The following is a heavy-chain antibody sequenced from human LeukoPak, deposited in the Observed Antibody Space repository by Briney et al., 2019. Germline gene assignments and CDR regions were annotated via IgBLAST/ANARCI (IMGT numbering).Heavy chain of an antibody. Sequence: SETLSLTCTVSGGSISSYYWSWIRQPPGKGLEWIGYIYYSGSTNYNPSLKSRVTISVDTSKNQFSLELCSVTAADTAVYYCARGPTAMVTIDYWGQGTLVTVSS. D-gene: IGHD5-18*01. CDR1: GGSISSYY. CDR3: ARGPTAMVTIDY. V-gene: IGHV4-59*01. CDR2: IYYSGST. J-gene: IGHJ4*02.